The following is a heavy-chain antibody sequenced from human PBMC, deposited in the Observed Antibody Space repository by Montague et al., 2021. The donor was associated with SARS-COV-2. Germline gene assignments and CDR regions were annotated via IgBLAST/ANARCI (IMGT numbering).Heavy chain of an antibody. CDR2: IYYSGST. V-gene: IGHV4-39*02. D-gene: IGHD5-12*01. J-gene: IGHJ3*02. Sequence: SETLSLTCTVSGGSISSSSYYWGWIRQPPGKGLEWIGSIYYSGSTYYNPSLKSRVTISVDTSKNHFSLKLNSVTAADTAVYYCARRGRKLLPVATTIGGFDIWGQGQWSPSL. CDR3: ARRGRKLLPVATTIGGFDI. CDR1: GGSISSSSYY.